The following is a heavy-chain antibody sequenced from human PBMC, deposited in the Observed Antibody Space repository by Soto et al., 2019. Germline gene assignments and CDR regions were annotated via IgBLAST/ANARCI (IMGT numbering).Heavy chain of an antibody. CDR3: ARVPTSSGYYYGDYFDY. CDR2: IYYSGTT. CDR1: GGSISTYY. V-gene: IGHV4-59*01. Sequence: QVQLQESGPGLVKPSETLSLTCTVSGGSISTYYWSWIRQPPGKGLEWIGYIYYSGTTNYNPSLTSRVTISVDTSKNQFSLKLSSVTAADTAVYYCARVPTSSGYYYGDYFDYWGQGTLVTVSS. D-gene: IGHD3-22*01. J-gene: IGHJ4*02.